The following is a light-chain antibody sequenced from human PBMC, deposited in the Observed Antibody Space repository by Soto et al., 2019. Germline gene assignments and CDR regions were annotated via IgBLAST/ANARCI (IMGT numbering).Light chain of an antibody. CDR2: AAS. V-gene: IGKV1-39*01. CDR1: QTIISY. J-gene: IGKJ5*01. Sequence: DIQMTQSPSSLSASVGERVTITCRASQTIISYLNWYQQKPGKAPKLLIYAASSLQSGVPSRFSGSGSGTDFTLTISSLQPEDFATYYCQQSYSTPSTFGQGTRLEI. CDR3: QQSYSTPST.